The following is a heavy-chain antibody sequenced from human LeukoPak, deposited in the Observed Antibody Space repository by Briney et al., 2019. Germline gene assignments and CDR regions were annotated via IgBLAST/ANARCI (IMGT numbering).Heavy chain of an antibody. J-gene: IGHJ4*02. CDR1: GFTFSSYW. D-gene: IGHD6-6*01. CDR2: IRGDGRTT. CDR3: ARDEAHSSSPSFDY. V-gene: IGHV3-74*01. Sequence: GGSLRLSCAASGFTFSSYWIHWVRHVPGKGLVWVSRIRGDGRTTTYADSVKGRFTISRDNAKNTLYLQMNSLRAEDTAVYYCARDEAHSSSPSFDYWGQGTLVTVSS.